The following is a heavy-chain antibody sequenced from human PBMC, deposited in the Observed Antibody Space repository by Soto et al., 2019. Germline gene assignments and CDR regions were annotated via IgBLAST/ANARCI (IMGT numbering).Heavy chain of an antibody. CDR2: IIPIFGTA. CDR3: ARERIVVVPAAEGYYYYGMDV. CDR1: GGTFSSYA. V-gene: IGHV1-69*01. J-gene: IGHJ6*02. D-gene: IGHD2-2*01. Sequence: VQLVQSGAEVKKPGSSVKVSCKASGGTFSSYAISWVRQAPGQGLEWMGGIIPIFGTANYAQKFQGRVTITADESTSTAYMELSSLRSEDTAVYYCARERIVVVPAAEGYYYYGMDVWGQGTTVTVSS.